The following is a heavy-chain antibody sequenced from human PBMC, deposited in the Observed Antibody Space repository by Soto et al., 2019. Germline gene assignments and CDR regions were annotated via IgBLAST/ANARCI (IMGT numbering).Heavy chain of an antibody. CDR1: GGSISSGDYY. CDR3: ARVVRFCSSTSCRGRNWLDP. CDR2: MFYTVTT. V-gene: IGHV4-30-4*01. J-gene: IGHJ5*02. D-gene: IGHD2-2*01. Sequence: SETLSLTCSVSGGSISSGDYYWSWLRQPPGKGLEWIGYMFYTVTTYYNPSLKSRITISMDTSKNQFSLRLTSVTAADTAEYHCARVVRFCSSTSCRGRNWLDPWGQGTRVTVSS.